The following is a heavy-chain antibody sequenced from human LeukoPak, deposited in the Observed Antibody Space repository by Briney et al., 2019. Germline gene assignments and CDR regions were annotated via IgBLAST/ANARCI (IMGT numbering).Heavy chain of an antibody. J-gene: IGHJ3*02. CDR2: IYYSGTT. V-gene: IGHV4-59*01. D-gene: IGHD1-26*01. CDR3: ARDQGEGLDI. CDR1: GGSISRYY. Sequence: KPSETLSLTCTVSGGSISRYYWNCIRQPPGKGLEWIGYIYYSGTTSYNPSLKSRVSISVDTPKNQISLKLSSVTAADTAVYYCARDQGEGLDIWGQGTMVTVSS.